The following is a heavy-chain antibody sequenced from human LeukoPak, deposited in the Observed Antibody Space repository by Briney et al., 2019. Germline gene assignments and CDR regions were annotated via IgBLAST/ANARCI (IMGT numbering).Heavy chain of an antibody. CDR1: GFTFSSYW. J-gene: IGHJ4*02. CDR3: ARGRPHGNDY. V-gene: IGHV3-74*01. D-gene: IGHD4-23*01. Sequence: GGSLRLSCAASGFTFSSYWMNWVRQAPGKGLVWVSRIASDGSSTTYADSVKGRFSISRDNAKNTLYLQMNSLRVEDTAVFYCARGRPHGNDYWGQGTLVTVSS. CDR2: IASDGSST.